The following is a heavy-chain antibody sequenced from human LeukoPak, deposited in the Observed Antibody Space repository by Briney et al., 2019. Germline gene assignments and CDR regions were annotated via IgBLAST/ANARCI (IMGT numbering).Heavy chain of an antibody. CDR2: IKQDGSEK. J-gene: IGHJ2*01. CDR1: GFAFSSYW. Sequence: GGPLRLSCAASGFAFSSYWMSWVRQAPGEGLEWVANIKQDGSEKYYVDSVKGRFTISRDNAKNSLYLQMNSLRAEDTAVYYCARPPTPSSSWSQANWYFDLWGRGTLVTVSS. D-gene: IGHD6-13*01. V-gene: IGHV3-7*01. CDR3: ARPPTPSSSWSQANWYFDL.